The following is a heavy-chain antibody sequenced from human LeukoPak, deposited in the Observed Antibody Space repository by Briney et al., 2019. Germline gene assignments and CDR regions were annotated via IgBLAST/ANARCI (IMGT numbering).Heavy chain of an antibody. J-gene: IGHJ2*01. CDR3: ARHDYDSSGPYWYFDL. CDR1: GGSFSGYY. V-gene: IGHV4-34*01. CDR2: INHSGST. Sequence: SETLSLTCAVYGGSFSGYYWSWIRQPPGKGLEWIGEINHSGSTNYNPSLKSRVTISVDTSKNQFSLKLASVTAADMAVYYCARHDYDSSGPYWYFDLWGRGTLVTVSS. D-gene: IGHD3-22*01.